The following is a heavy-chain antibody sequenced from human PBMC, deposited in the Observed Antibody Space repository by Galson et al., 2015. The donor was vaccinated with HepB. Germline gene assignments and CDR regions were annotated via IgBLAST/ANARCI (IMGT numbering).Heavy chain of an antibody. CDR1: GGSFSGYY. V-gene: IGHV4-34*01. CDR2: INHSGST. CDR3: ARGPARDLFTFGGVIATADAFDI. Sequence: SETLSLTCAVYGGSFSGYYWSWIRQPPGKGLEWIGEINHSGSTNYNPSLKSRVTISVDTSKNQFSLKLSSVTAADTAVYYCARGPARDLFTFGGVIATADAFDIWGQGTMVTVSS. D-gene: IGHD3-16*02. J-gene: IGHJ3*02.